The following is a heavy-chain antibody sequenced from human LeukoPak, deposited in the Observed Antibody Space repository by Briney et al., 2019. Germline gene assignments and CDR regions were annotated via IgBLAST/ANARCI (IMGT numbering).Heavy chain of an antibody. CDR2: IYHSGST. V-gene: IGHV4-38-2*01. CDR3: ARGENEFGFGFLSNYYMDV. D-gene: IGHD3-10*01. CDR1: GYSISSGYY. J-gene: IGHJ6*03. Sequence: SETLSLTCAVSGYSISSGYYWGWIRQPPGKGLEWIGSIYHSGSTYYNPSLKSRVTISVDTSKNQFSLKLSSVTAADTAVYYCARGENEFGFGFLSNYYMDVGGKGTTVTVSS.